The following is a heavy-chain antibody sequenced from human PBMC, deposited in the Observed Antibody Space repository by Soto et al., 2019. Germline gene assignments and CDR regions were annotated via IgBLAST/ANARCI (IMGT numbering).Heavy chain of an antibody. CDR2: IKQDGSEK. Sequence: VQLVESGGGLVQPGGSLRLSCAASGFTFSSYWMSWVRQAPGKGLEWVANIKQDGSEKYYVDSVKGRFTISRDNAKNSLYLQMNSLRAEDTAVYYCARDSDYYGSGSYYYWGQGTLVTVSS. D-gene: IGHD3-10*01. V-gene: IGHV3-7*03. J-gene: IGHJ4*02. CDR3: ARDSDYYGSGSYYY. CDR1: GFTFSSYW.